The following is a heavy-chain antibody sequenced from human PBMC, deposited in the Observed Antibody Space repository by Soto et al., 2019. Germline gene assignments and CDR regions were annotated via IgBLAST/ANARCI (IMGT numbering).Heavy chain of an antibody. CDR1: GFTFSSYW. Sequence: EVQLVESGGALVQPGGSLRLSCAASGFTFSSYWMHWVRQAPGEGLVWVSRIKTDGSSTSYADSVKGRFTISRDNAKNTMYLQMTSLRCEDTAVYYCARVGVGHYEFDYWGQGTLVTVSS. J-gene: IGHJ4*02. CDR2: IKTDGSST. V-gene: IGHV3-74*01. D-gene: IGHD3-16*01. CDR3: ARVGVGHYEFDY.